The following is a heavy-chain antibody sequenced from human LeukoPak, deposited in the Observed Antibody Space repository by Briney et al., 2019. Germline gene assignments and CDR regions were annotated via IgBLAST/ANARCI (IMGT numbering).Heavy chain of an antibody. CDR2: IYYSGST. CDR1: GGSISSYY. V-gene: IGHV4-59*01. D-gene: IGHD5-18*01. Sequence: SETLSLTCTVSGGSISSYYWSWIRQPPGKGLEWIGYIYYSGSTNYNPSLKSRVTISVDTSKNQFSLKLSSVTAADTAVYYCAREGGYRGYYYYHMDVWGKGTTVTVSS. J-gene: IGHJ6*03. CDR3: AREGGYRGYYYYHMDV.